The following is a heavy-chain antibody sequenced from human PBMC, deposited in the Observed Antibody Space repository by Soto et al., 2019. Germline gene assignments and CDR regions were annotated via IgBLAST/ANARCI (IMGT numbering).Heavy chain of an antibody. J-gene: IGHJ4*02. CDR3: AINYYDSSAYLY. D-gene: IGHD3-22*01. V-gene: IGHV1-46*01. Sequence: QVQLVQSGAEVKKPGASVKVSRKASGHTLINYYMHWVRQAPGQGLDWLGKIDPSGNGTSYAEGFQGRITLTSDTSTNTVYVELSSLRSEDTAIYYCAINYYDSSAYLYWGQGTLVTVSS. CDR1: GHTLINYY. CDR2: IDPSGNGT.